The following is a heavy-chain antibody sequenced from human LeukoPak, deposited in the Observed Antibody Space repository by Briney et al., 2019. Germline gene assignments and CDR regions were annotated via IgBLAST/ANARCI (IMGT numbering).Heavy chain of an antibody. D-gene: IGHD3-22*01. CDR2: ISGSGGST. V-gene: IGHV3-23*01. Sequence: GGSLRFYCAVSTFTFKRYAMNWVRQAPGKGLEWVSMISGSGGSTDHADSVKGRFTISRDNSKNTLFLQMNSLRGEDTAIYYCAKGPGSSGNTPDYFDYWGQGTLVTVSS. CDR3: AKGPGSSGNTPDYFDY. J-gene: IGHJ4*02. CDR1: TFTFKRYA.